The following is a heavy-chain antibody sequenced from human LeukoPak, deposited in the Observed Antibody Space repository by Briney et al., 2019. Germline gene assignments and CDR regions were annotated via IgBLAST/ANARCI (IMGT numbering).Heavy chain of an antibody. CDR3: ARVKGYGDYSLYYFDY. D-gene: IGHD4-17*01. J-gene: IGHJ4*02. Sequence: GASVKVSCKASGYTFTSYGISWVRQAPGQGLEWMGWISAYNGNTNYAQKLQGRVTMTTDTSTSTAYMELSRLRSDDTAVYYCARVKGYGDYSLYYFDYWGQGTLVTVSS. CDR2: ISAYNGNT. V-gene: IGHV1-18*01. CDR1: GYTFTSYG.